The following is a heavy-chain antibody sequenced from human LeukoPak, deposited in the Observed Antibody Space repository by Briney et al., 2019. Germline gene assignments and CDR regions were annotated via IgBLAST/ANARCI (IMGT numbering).Heavy chain of an antibody. CDR2: INEDGSIT. CDR1: GFTFRTYW. CDR3: AKRDVTYGLDV. D-gene: IGHD5-24*01. Sequence: GGSLRLSCAVSGFTFRTYWMHWVRQVPGEGLVWVSRINEDGSITNYADSVKGRFSISRDNAKNTLYLQMNSLRAEDTAVYYCAKRDVTYGLDVWGQGTTVTVSS. J-gene: IGHJ6*02. V-gene: IGHV3-74*01.